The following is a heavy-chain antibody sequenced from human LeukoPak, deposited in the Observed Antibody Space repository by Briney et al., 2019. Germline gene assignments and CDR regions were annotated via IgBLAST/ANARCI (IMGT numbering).Heavy chain of an antibody. J-gene: IGHJ4*02. CDR3: ARGLDREDPSFGH. D-gene: IGHD3/OR15-3a*01. Sequence: GGSLRLSCAASGFTFSSYWMSWVRQAPGKGLEWVANIKEDGSEKYYVDSVKGRFIVSRDNAKNSLYLQMNSLRAEDTAVYYCARGLDREDPSFGHRGQGTLVTVSS. V-gene: IGHV3-7*01. CDR1: GFTFSSYW. CDR2: IKEDGSEK.